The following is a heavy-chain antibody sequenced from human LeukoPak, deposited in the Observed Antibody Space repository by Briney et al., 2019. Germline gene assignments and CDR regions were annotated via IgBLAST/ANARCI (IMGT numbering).Heavy chain of an antibody. Sequence: GGSLRLSCAASGFTFSSYWMNWVRQAPGKGLVWVSRIASDGSSTTYADSVKGRFSISRDNAKNTLYLQMNSLRAEDTAVYYCARDPLSPAAIYAFDIWGQGTMVTVSS. J-gene: IGHJ3*02. CDR2: IASDGSST. CDR1: GFTFSSYW. D-gene: IGHD2-2*01. V-gene: IGHV3-74*01. CDR3: ARDPLSPAAIYAFDI.